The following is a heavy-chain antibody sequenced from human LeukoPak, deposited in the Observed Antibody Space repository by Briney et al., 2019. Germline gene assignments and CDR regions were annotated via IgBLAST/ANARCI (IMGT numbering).Heavy chain of an antibody. V-gene: IGHV3-74*01. CDR1: GFTFSTYW. J-gene: IGHJ4*02. D-gene: IGHD1-26*01. CDR2: LSPDGSSS. CDR3: TRSPSLGGSYWGFDY. Sequence: GGSLRLSCAASGFTFSTYWMHCVRQAPGKGLVWVSRLSPDGSSSIYADSVKGRFTVSRDNAKNTLYLQMNSLRADDTAVYYCTRSPSLGGSYWGFDYWGQGTLVTVSS.